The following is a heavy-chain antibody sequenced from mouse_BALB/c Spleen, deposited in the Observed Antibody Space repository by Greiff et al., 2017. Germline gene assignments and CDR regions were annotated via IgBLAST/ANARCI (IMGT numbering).Heavy chain of an antibody. J-gene: IGHJ3*01. Sequence: EVKLMESGPELVKPGASVKISCKASGYTFTDYNMHWVKQSHGKSLEWIGYIYPYNGGTGYNQKFKSKATLTVDNSSSTAYMELRSLTSEDSAVYYCARDYGSRPFAYWGQGTLVTVSA. CDR3: ARDYGSRPFAY. V-gene: IGHV1S29*02. D-gene: IGHD1-1*01. CDR2: IYPYNGGT. CDR1: GYTFTDYN.